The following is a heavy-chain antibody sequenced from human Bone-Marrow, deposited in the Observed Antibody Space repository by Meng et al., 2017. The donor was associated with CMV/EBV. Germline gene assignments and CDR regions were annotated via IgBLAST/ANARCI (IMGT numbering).Heavy chain of an antibody. CDR2: INHSGST. J-gene: IGHJ4*02. CDR3: ARGVIINDY. CDR1: GGSLSGYY. D-gene: IGHD3-22*01. Sequence: SETLSLTCAVYGGSLSGYYWSWIRQPPGKGLEWIGEINHSGSTNYNPSLKSRVTISVDTSKNQFSLKLSPVTAADTAVYYCARGVIINDYWGQGTLVTVSS. V-gene: IGHV4-34*01.